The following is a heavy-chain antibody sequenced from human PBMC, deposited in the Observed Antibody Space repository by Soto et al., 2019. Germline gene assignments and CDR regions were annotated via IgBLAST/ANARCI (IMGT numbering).Heavy chain of an antibody. J-gene: IGHJ4*02. V-gene: IGHV3-21*01. CDR2: ISSSSSYI. CDR3: AKNGRGYYGSGLRYYFDY. Sequence: LRLSCAASGFTFSSYSMNWVRQAPGKGLEWVSSISSSSSYIYYADSVKGRFTISRDNAKNSLYLQMNSLRAEDTAVYYCAKNGRGYYGSGLRYYFDYWGQGTLVTVSS. CDR1: GFTFSSYS. D-gene: IGHD3-10*01.